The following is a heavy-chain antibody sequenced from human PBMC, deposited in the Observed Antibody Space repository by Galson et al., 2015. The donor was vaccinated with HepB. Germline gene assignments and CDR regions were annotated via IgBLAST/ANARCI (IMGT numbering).Heavy chain of an antibody. J-gene: IGHJ4*02. CDR1: GFTFSSYW. Sequence: SLRLSCAASGFTFSSYWMSWVRQAPGKGLEWVANIKQDGSEKYYVDSVKGRFTISRDNAKNSLYLQMNSLRAEDTAVYYCARDVRGESWFGDYFDYWGQGTLVTVSS. CDR2: IKQDGSEK. V-gene: IGHV3-7*03. D-gene: IGHD3-10*01. CDR3: ARDVRGESWFGDYFDY.